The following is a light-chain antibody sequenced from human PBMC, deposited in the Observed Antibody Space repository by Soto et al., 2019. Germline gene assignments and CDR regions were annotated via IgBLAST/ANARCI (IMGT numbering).Light chain of an antibody. Sequence: DIHMTQSPSTLSASVGDRVTITXRASQSICPWFAWYQQEAGXAPKXXXDQXSSLESGVPSRLSGSGSGTEFILTISSLHPDYLANYYCQQYNSDSWTFGPGTKVDIK. J-gene: IGKJ1*01. CDR3: QQYNSDSWT. CDR1: QSICPW. V-gene: IGKV1-5*03. CDR2: QXS.